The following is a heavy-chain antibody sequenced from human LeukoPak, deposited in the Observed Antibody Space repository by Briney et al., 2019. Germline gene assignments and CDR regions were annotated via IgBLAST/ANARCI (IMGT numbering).Heavy chain of an antibody. CDR2: IIPIFGTA. CDR3: ARGGLRITIFGVVQRDYYYYMDV. J-gene: IGHJ6*03. D-gene: IGHD3-3*01. CDR1: GGTFSSYA. Sequence: GASVKVSCKASGGTFSSYAISWVRQAPGQGLEWMGGIIPIFGTANYAQKFQGRVTITTDESTSTAYMELSSLRSEDTAVYYCARGGLRITIFGVVQRDYYYYMDVWGKGTTVTVSS. V-gene: IGHV1-69*05.